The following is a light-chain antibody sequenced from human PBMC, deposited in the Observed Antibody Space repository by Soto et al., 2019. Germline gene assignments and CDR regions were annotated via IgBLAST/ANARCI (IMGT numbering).Light chain of an antibody. V-gene: IGLV2-11*01. CDR1: SSDVGGYNY. J-gene: IGLJ1*01. CDR2: DVS. Sequence: QSALTQPRSVSGSPGQSVTISCTGTSSDVGGYNYVSWYQQHPGKAPKLMIYDVSKRPSGVPDRFSGSKSGNTASLTISGLPAEDEADYYCCSYAGSYTFYVFGSGTKLIVL. CDR3: CSYAGSYTFYV.